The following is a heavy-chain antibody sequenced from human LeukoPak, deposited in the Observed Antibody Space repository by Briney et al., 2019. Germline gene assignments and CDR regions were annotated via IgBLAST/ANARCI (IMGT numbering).Heavy chain of an antibody. CDR2: ILYDGSNK. CDR3: ARESVDIVANYFDY. V-gene: IGHV3-30-3*01. Sequence: PGGSLRLSCAASGFTFSSYAMHWVRQAPGKGLEWVAVILYDGSNKYYADSVKGRFTISRDNSKNTLYLQMNSLRAEDTAVYYCARESVDIVANYFDYWGQGTLVTVSS. CDR1: GFTFSSYA. D-gene: IGHD5-12*01. J-gene: IGHJ4*02.